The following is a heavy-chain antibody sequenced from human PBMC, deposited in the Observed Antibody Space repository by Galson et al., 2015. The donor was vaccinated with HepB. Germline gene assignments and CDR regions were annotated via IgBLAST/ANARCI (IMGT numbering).Heavy chain of an antibody. Sequence: SLRLSCAASGFTFSSYGMHWVRQAPGKGLEWVAVISYDGSNKYYADSVKGRFTISRDNSKNTLYLQMNSLRAEDTAVYYCAKDGGRSPIDYWGQGTLVTVSS. J-gene: IGHJ4*02. CDR3: AKDGGRSPIDY. D-gene: IGHD3-16*01. CDR2: ISYDGSNK. V-gene: IGHV3-30*18. CDR1: GFTFSSYG.